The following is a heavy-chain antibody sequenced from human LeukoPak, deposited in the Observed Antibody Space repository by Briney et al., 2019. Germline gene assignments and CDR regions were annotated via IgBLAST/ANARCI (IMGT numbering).Heavy chain of an antibody. CDR3: ARDDDSRPARGTMGYDP. D-gene: IGHD3-22*01. J-gene: IGHJ5*02. CDR1: GGTFSSFA. Sequence: GSSVKVSCKASGGTFSSFAISWVRQAPGQGLEWMGGIILIFGTANYAQKFQGRVTITTDESTSTAYMELSSLRSEDTAVYYCARDDDSRPARGTMGYDPWGQGTLVTVSS. CDR2: IILIFGTA. V-gene: IGHV1-69*05.